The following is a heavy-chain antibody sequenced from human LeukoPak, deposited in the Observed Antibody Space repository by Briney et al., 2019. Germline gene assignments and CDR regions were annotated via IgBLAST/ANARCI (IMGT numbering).Heavy chain of an antibody. Sequence: GGSLRLSCAASGFTFSSYWMSWVRQAPGKGLEWVANIKQDGSEKYYADSVKGRFTISRDNSKNTLYLQMNSLRAEDTAVYYCATTHYYDSSESPFDYWGQGTLVTVSS. J-gene: IGHJ4*02. D-gene: IGHD3-22*01. CDR1: GFTFSSYW. V-gene: IGHV3-7*01. CDR2: IKQDGSEK. CDR3: ATTHYYDSSESPFDY.